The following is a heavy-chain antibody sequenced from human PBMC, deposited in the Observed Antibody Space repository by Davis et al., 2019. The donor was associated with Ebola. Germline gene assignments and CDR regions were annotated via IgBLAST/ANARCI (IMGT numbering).Heavy chain of an antibody. Sequence: PGGSLRLSCAASGFTFDAYGMSWVRQAPGKGLVWVSRINSDGSSPSYADSVKGRFTISRDNAKNTLYLQMNSLRAEDTAVYYCARWFTEYYYDSSGYYYTLYYFDYWGQGTLVTVSS. CDR1: GFTFDAYG. V-gene: IGHV3-74*01. CDR2: INSDGSSP. CDR3: ARWFTEYYYDSSGYYYTLYYFDY. J-gene: IGHJ4*02. D-gene: IGHD3-22*01.